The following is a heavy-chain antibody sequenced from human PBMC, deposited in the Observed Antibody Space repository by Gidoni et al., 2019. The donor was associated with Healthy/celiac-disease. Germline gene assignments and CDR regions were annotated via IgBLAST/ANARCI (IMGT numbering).Heavy chain of an antibody. CDR3: ARGDDSSGYYYSFDY. CDR2: IWYDGSNK. Sequence: QVQLVESGGGVVQPGRSLRLSCAASGFTFSSYGMHWVRQAPGKGLEWVAVIWYDGSNKYYADSVKGRFTISRDNSKNTLYLQMNSLRAEDTAVYYCARGDDSSGYYYSFDYWGQGTLVTVSS. J-gene: IGHJ4*02. V-gene: IGHV3-33*01. CDR1: GFTFSSYG. D-gene: IGHD3-22*01.